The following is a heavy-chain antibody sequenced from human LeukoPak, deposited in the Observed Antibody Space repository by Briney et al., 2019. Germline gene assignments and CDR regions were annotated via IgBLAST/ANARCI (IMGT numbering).Heavy chain of an antibody. D-gene: IGHD3-22*01. Sequence: GSSVKVSRKXSGGTSSSYAISWVRQAPGQGLEWMGGIIPIFGTANYAQKFQGRVTITADESTSTAYMELSSLRSEDTAVYYCARLSNYYDSSGQNSDAFDIWGQGTMVTVSS. CDR2: IIPIFGTA. CDR1: GGTSSSYA. V-gene: IGHV1-69*01. CDR3: ARLSNYYDSSGQNSDAFDI. J-gene: IGHJ3*02.